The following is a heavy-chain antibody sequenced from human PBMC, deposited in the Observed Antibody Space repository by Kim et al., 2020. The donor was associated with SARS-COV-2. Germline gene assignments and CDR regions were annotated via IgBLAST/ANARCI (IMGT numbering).Heavy chain of an antibody. V-gene: IGHV3-15*01. CDR2: IKSKTDGGTT. CDR1: GFTFSNAW. CDR3: TTDSYWLSLAFDI. J-gene: IGHJ3*02. Sequence: GGSLRLSCAASGFTFSNAWMSWVRQAPGKGLEWVGRIKSKTDGGTTDYAAPVKGRFTISRDDSKNTLYLQMNSLKTEDTAVYYCTTDSYWLSLAFDIWGQGTMVTVSS. D-gene: IGHD3-10*01.